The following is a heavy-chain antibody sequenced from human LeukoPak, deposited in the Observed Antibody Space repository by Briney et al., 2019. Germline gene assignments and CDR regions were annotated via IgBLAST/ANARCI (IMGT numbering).Heavy chain of an antibody. D-gene: IGHD3-3*01. CDR2: ISYDGSNK. V-gene: IGHV3-30*18. J-gene: IGHJ4*02. CDR1: GFTFSSYG. Sequence: GGSLRLSCAASGFTFSSYGMHWVRQAPGKGLEWVAVISYDGSNKYYADSVKGRFTISRDNSKNTLYLQMNSLRAEDTAVYYCAKEAPDDFWSGYFVRELDYWGQGTLVTVSS. CDR3: AKEAPDDFWSGYFVRELDY.